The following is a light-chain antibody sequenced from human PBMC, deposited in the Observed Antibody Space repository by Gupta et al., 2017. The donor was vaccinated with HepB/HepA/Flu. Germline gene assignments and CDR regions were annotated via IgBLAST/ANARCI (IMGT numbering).Light chain of an antibody. Sequence: EIVMTQSPATLSVSPGERATLSCRASQSVSSNLAWYQQKPGQAPRLLIYGASTRATGIPARFSGSWYGTEFTLTISIRHSEDFAVYYCQHYNNWPPWTFGQGTKVEIK. V-gene: IGKV3-15*01. CDR2: GAS. J-gene: IGKJ1*01. CDR3: QHYNNWPPWT. CDR1: QSVSSN.